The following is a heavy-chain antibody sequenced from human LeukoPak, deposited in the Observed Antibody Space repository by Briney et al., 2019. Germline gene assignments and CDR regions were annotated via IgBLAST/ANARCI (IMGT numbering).Heavy chain of an antibody. CDR1: GFTFSSYG. CDR2: IWYDGSNK. Sequence: GGSLRLSCAASGFTFSSYGMHWVRQAPGKRLEWVAVIWYDGSNKYYADSVKGRFTISRDNSKNTLYLQMNSLRAEDTAVYYCARVLYCSSWYGAFDMGGQGTMATVSS. V-gene: IGHV3-33*01. D-gene: IGHD6-13*01. CDR3: ARVLYCSSWYGAFDM. J-gene: IGHJ3*02.